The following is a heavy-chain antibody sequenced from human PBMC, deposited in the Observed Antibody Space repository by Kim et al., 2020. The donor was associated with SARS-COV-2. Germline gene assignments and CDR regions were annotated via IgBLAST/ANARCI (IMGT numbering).Heavy chain of an antibody. Sequence: GGSLRLSCAASGFTFSSYGMHWVRQAPGKGLEWVAVISYDGSNKYYADSVKGRFTISRDNSKNTLYLQMNSLRAEDTAVYYCAKSLQLWWEGYYYYYYYGMDVWGQGTTVTVSS. CDR3: AKSLQLWWEGYYYYYYYGMDV. CDR1: GFTFSSYG. D-gene: IGHD5-18*01. J-gene: IGHJ6*02. CDR2: ISYDGSNK. V-gene: IGHV3-30*18.